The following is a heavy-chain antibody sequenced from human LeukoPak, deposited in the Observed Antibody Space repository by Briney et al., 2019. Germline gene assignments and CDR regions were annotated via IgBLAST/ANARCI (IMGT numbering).Heavy chain of an antibody. CDR3: AKVKTRITMIPEYFQH. CDR2: ISGSGGST. CDR1: GFTFSSYG. Sequence: TGGSLRLSCAASGFTFSSYGMSWVRQAPGKGLEWVSAISGSGGSTYYAASVKGRFTISRDNSKNTLYLQMNSLRAEDTAVYYCAKVKTRITMIPEYFQHWGQGTLVTVSS. J-gene: IGHJ1*01. D-gene: IGHD3-22*01. V-gene: IGHV3-23*01.